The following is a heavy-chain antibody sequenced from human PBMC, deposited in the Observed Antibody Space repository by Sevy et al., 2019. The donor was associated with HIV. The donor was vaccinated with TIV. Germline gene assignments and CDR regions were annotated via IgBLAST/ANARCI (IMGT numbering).Heavy chain of an antibody. J-gene: IGHJ6*02. V-gene: IGHV3-21*01. CDR2: ICSSSSNI. CDR1: GFTFSSYN. CDR3: ARVVAYCTGGSCFPGYYYGMDV. Sequence: GGSLRLSCAASGFTFSSYNMNWVRQAPGKGLEWVSSICSSSSNIYYTDSVKGRFTVSRDNAKNSRYLQMNSLRAEDTAVYYCARVVAYCTGGSCFPGYYYGMDVWGQGTTVTVSS. D-gene: IGHD2-15*01.